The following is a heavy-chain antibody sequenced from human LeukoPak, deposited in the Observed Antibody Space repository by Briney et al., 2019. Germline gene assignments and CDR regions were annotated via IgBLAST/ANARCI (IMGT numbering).Heavy chain of an antibody. CDR2: IYYSGST. D-gene: IGHD1-26*01. V-gene: IGHV4-61*01. CDR3: ARPSGSYDPYAAFDI. CDR1: GGSVSSGSYY. Sequence: PSETLSLTCTVSGGSVSSGSYYWSWIRQPPGKGLEWIGYIYYSGSTNYNPSLKSRVTISVDTSKNQFSLKLSSVTAADTAVYYCARPSGSYDPYAAFDIWGQGTMVTVSS. J-gene: IGHJ3*02.